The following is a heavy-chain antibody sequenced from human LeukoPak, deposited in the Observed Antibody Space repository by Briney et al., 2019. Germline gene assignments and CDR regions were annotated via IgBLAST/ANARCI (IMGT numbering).Heavy chain of an antibody. Sequence: GGSLRLSCAASGFTFTNYAMTWVRQAPGKGLEWVSSISGSCDNTYYADSVKGRFTISRDISRNTVYLQLNSLRAEDTAVYYCAKADYYDGSGYYFDYWGQGTLVTVSS. CDR3: AKADYYDGSGYYFDY. V-gene: IGHV3-23*01. CDR1: GFTFTNYA. D-gene: IGHD3-22*01. J-gene: IGHJ4*02. CDR2: ISGSCDNT.